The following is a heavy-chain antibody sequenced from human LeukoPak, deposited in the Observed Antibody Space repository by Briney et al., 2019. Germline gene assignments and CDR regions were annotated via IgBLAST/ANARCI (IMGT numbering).Heavy chain of an antibody. J-gene: IGHJ4*02. D-gene: IGHD3-10*01. V-gene: IGHV4-38-2*02. Sequence: PSETLSLTCTVSGYSISSGYYWGWIRQPPGKGLEWIGSIYHSGSTYYNPSLKSRVTISVDTSKNQFSLKLSSVTAADTAVYYCASPYYGSGSYEPFDYWGQGTLVTVSS. CDR1: GYSISSGYY. CDR3: ASPYYGSGSYEPFDY. CDR2: IYHSGST.